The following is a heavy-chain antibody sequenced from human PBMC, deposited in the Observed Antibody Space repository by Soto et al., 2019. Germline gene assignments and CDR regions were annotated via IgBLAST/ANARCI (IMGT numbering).Heavy chain of an antibody. D-gene: IGHD2-15*01. J-gene: IGHJ4*02. Sequence: QLQLQESGPGLVKPSETLSLTCTVSGGSISSSSYYWGWIRQPPGKGLEWIGSIYYSGSTYYNPSLKSRVTISVDTSKNQFSLKLSSVTAADTAVYYCARRGGGTPVFDYWGQGTLVTVSS. CDR3: ARRGGGTPVFDY. V-gene: IGHV4-39*01. CDR2: IYYSGST. CDR1: GGSISSSSYY.